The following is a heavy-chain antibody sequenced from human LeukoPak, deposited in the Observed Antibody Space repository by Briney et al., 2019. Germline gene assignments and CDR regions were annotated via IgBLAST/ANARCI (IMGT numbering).Heavy chain of an antibody. J-gene: IGHJ4*02. V-gene: IGHV1-46*01. CDR3: ARKGMVSYYFDY. CDR2: INPSGGST. CDR1: GYTFTSYY. D-gene: IGHD3-10*01. Sequence: ASVQVSCKASGYTFTSYYMHWVRQAPGQGLEWMGIINPSGGSTSYAQKFQGRVTMTRDTSTSTVYMELSSLRSEDTAMYYCARKGMVSYYFDYWGQGTLVTVSS.